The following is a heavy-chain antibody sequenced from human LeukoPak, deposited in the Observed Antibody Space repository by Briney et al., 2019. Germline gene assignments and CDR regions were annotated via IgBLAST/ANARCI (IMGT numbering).Heavy chain of an antibody. Sequence: GGSLRPSCTASGFTFNSYSLNWVPPAPGTGPGGGSFIIISSSVRKYAHSVKGRFTIPKDNAKNSLYLQMSSLGAEDTAVYYCARDRGGSYSEIDYWGQGTLVTASS. CDR3: ARDRGGSYSEIDY. CDR1: GFTFNSYS. CDR2: IIISSSVR. V-gene: IGHV3-48*04. J-gene: IGHJ4*02. D-gene: IGHD1-26*01.